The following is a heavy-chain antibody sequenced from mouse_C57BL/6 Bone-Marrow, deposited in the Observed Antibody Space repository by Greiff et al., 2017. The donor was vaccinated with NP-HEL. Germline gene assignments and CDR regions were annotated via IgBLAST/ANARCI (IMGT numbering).Heavy chain of an antibody. Sequence: EVQLQQSGPELVKPGASVKISCKASGYTFTDYYMNWVKQSHGKSLEWIGDINPNNGGTSYNQKFKGKATLTVDKSSSTAYMELRSLTSEDSAVYYCARPDYYGPDYWGQGTTLTVSS. CDR3: ARPDYYGPDY. CDR2: INPNNGGT. J-gene: IGHJ2*01. CDR1: GYTFTDYY. V-gene: IGHV1-26*01. D-gene: IGHD1-2*01.